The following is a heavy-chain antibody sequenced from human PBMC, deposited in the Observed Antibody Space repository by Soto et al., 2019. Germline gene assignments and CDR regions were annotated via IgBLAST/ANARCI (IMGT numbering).Heavy chain of an antibody. CDR1: GFTFSSYG. Sequence: GGSLRLSCAASGFTFSSYGMHWVRQAPGKGLEWVAVISYDGSNKYYVDSVKGRFTISRDNSKNTLYLQMNSLRAEDTAVYYCAKDRDREYYFDYWGQGTLVTVSS. J-gene: IGHJ4*02. V-gene: IGHV3-30*18. CDR3: AKDRDREYYFDY. CDR2: ISYDGSNK. D-gene: IGHD3-10*01.